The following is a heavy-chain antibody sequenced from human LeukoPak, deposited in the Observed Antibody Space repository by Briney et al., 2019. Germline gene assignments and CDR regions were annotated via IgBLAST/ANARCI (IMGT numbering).Heavy chain of an antibody. CDR1: VFTFRSNG. V-gene: IGHV3-33*01. CDR3: ARDRGVSMVRIFVY. D-gene: IGHD3-10*01. CDR2: LWYDGSNQ. J-gene: IGHJ4*02. Sequence: GGSLRLSCVASVFTFRSNGMHGVRQAPGKGLECVALLWYDGSNQYYADSVKGRFTISRDNSKNTLYLQMNNLRAEGSAVYYCARDRGVSMVRIFVYWGQGIVVTVSS.